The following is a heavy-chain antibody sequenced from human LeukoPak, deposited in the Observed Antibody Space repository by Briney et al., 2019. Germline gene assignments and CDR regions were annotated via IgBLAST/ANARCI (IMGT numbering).Heavy chain of an antibody. Sequence: GGSLRLSCAASGFTFSLYAMNWVRQAPGKGLEWVSYINSGSDDIHYADSVRGRFTISRDNAQKTLYLQMNSLRAEDTAVYYCARDLNYFDYWGQGTLVTVSS. J-gene: IGHJ4*02. CDR1: GFTFSLYA. CDR3: ARDLNYFDY. CDR2: INSGSDDI. V-gene: IGHV3-21*01.